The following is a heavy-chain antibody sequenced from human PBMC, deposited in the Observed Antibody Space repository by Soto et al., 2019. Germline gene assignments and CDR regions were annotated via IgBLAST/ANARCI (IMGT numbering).Heavy chain of an antibody. J-gene: IGHJ3*02. CDR3: ARDSGTYYEDSGGYYDPSAFDS. D-gene: IGHD3-22*01. Sequence: SETLSLTCTVSGGSISSYYWSWIRQPPGKGLEWIGYIYYSGSTNYNPSLKSRVTISVDTSKNQFALKLSSVTAADTAVYYCARDSGTYYEDSGGYYDPSAFDSWGQGTMVTVSS. CDR1: GGSISSYY. CDR2: IYYSGST. V-gene: IGHV4-59*01.